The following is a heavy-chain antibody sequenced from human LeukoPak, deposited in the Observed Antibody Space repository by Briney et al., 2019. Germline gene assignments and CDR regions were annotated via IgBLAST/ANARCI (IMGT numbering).Heavy chain of an antibody. D-gene: IGHD1-26*01. CDR2: ISSSGSTI. CDR1: GFTFSDYY. J-gene: IGHJ5*02. CDR3: ARTHSYSALGSPWEA. Sequence: GGSLRLSCAASGFTFSDYYMSWIRQAPGKGLEWVSYISSSGSTIYYADSVKGRFTISRDNAKNSLYLQMNSLRAEDTAVYYCARTHSYSALGSPWEAWGQGTGDTVSS. V-gene: IGHV3-11*04.